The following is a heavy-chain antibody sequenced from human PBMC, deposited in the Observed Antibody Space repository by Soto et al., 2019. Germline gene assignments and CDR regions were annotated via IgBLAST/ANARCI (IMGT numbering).Heavy chain of an antibody. CDR3: ARLAGYSSGWYHLVRNYYYYYGMDV. D-gene: IGHD6-19*01. CDR2: IYPGDSDT. Sequence: PGESLKISCKGSGYSFTSYWIGWVRQMLGKGLEWMGIIYPGDSDTRYSPSFQGQVTISADKSISTAYLQWSSLKASDTAMYYCARLAGYSSGWYHLVRNYYYYYGMDVWGQGTTVTVSS. CDR1: GYSFTSYW. J-gene: IGHJ6*02. V-gene: IGHV5-51*01.